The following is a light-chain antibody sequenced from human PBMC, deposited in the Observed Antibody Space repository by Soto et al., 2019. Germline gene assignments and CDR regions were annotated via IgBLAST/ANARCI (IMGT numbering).Light chain of an antibody. CDR3: QQYSTWPPF. V-gene: IGKV3-15*01. CDR1: QSVSSN. J-gene: IGKJ2*01. CDR2: AAS. Sequence: EIVMTQSPATLSVSPGERATLSCRASQSVSSNLAWYQQKPGQAPRLLIYAASTRAAGIPARFSGSGSGTEFALTISSLQSEDFAVYYCQQYSTWPPFFGQGTKLEIK.